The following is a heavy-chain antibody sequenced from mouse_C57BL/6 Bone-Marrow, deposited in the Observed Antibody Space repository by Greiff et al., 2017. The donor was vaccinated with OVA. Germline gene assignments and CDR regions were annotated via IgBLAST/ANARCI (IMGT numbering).Heavy chain of an antibody. CDR3: TREGYCDYDEAWFAY. CDR2: SYPGNSDT. D-gene: IGHD2-4*01. V-gene: IGHV1-5*01. CDR1: GYTFTSYW. Sequence: DVQLQESGTVLARPGASVKMSCKTSGYTFTSYWMHWVKQRSGQGLEWIGASYPGNSDTSYNQKYKGKAKLTAVTSASTAYMELSSLTNEDSAVYYCTREGYCDYDEAWFAYWGQGTLVTVSA. J-gene: IGHJ3*01.